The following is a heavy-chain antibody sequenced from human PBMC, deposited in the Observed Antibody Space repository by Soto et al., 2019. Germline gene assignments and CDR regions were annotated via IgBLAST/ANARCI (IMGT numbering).Heavy chain of an antibody. CDR2: IKSNTDGGTT. V-gene: IGHV3-15*01. D-gene: IGHD6-6*01. Sequence: EVQLVESGGGLVKPGGSLRLSCAASGFTFSNAWMSWVRQAPGKGLEWVGRIKSNTDGGTTDYAAPVKGIFTISREDSKNTLYLQMNSLQTEDTDVYYCTTGPSIADRLSGGGYYDYRDVWGKGTTVTVSS. J-gene: IGHJ6*03. CDR3: TTGPSIADRLSGGGYYDYRDV. CDR1: GFTFSNAW.